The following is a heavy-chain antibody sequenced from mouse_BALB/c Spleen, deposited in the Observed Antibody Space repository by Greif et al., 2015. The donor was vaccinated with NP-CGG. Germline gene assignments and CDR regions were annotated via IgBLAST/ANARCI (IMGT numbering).Heavy chain of an antibody. CDR2: ISTYYGDA. Sequence: VQLQESGAELVRPGVSVKISCKGSGYTFTDYAMHWVKQSHAKSLEWIGVISTYYGDASYNQEFKGKATMTVDKSSSTAYMELARLTSEDSAIYYCASSYGKGVDYWSQGTSVTVSS. CDR1: GYTFTDYA. D-gene: IGHD2-1*01. V-gene: IGHV1S137*01. CDR3: ASSYGKGVDY. J-gene: IGHJ4*01.